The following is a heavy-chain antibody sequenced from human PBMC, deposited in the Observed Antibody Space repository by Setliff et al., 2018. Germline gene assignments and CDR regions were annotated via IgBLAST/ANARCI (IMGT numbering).Heavy chain of an antibody. Sequence: ASVKVSCKASGYTFTSYDINWVRQATGQGPEWMGWMNPNSGNTGYAQKFQGRVTMTRNTSISTAYMELSSLRSEDTAVYYCAAAELGYSSYDAFDIWGQGTMVTVSS. CDR3: AAAELGYSSYDAFDI. CDR2: MNPNSGNT. V-gene: IGHV1-8*01. J-gene: IGHJ3*02. D-gene: IGHD3-22*01. CDR1: GYTFTSYD.